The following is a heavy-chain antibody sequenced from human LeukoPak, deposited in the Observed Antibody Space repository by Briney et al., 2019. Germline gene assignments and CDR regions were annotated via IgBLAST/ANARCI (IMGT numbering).Heavy chain of an antibody. CDR2: ISGSGDST. CDR1: GFTFSSYA. D-gene: IGHD2-21*02. Sequence: GGSLRLSCAASGFTFSSYAMTWVRQAPGKGMEWVSAISGSGDSTYYADSVRGRFTISRDNAKNSLYLQMNSLRAEDTAVYYCARNAPRDCGGDCYYDYWGQGTLVTVSS. V-gene: IGHV3-23*01. J-gene: IGHJ4*02. CDR3: ARNAPRDCGGDCYYDY.